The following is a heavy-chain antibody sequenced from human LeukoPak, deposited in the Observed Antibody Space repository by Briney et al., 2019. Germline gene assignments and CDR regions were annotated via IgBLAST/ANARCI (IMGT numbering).Heavy chain of an antibody. V-gene: IGHV1-46*01. CDR3: AGQRITVAFDY. Sequence: ASVKVSCKASGYTFTSYYMHWVRQAPGQGLEWMGIINPSGGSTSYAQKFQGRVTMTRDTSTSTVYMELSSLRSEDTAVYYCAGQRITVAFDYWGQGTLVTVSS. D-gene: IGHD4-23*01. CDR2: INPSGGST. J-gene: IGHJ4*02. CDR1: GYTFTSYY.